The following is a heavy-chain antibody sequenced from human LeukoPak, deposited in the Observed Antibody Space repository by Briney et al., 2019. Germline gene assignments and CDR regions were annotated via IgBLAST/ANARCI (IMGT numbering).Heavy chain of an antibody. D-gene: IGHD3-10*01. V-gene: IGHV4-34*01. J-gene: IGHJ5*02. CDR1: GGSFSGYY. CDR3: ARGGAGTYYKRDGWFDP. CDR2: IYHSGST. Sequence: PSETLSLTCAVYGGSFSGYYWSWIRQPPGKGLEWIGSIYHSGSTYYNPSLKSRVTISVDTSKNQFSLKLSSETAADTAVYYCARGGAGTYYKRDGWFDPWGQGTVVTVSS.